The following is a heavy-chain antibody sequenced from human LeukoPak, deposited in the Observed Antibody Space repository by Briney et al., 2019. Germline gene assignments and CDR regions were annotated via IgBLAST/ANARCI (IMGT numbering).Heavy chain of an antibody. CDR1: GGSISSGGYS. Sequence: SETLSLTCAVSGGSISSGGYSWSWIRQPPGKGLEWIGYIYHSGSTYYNPSLKSRVTISVDTSKNQFSLKLSSVTAADTAVYYCASLRFWAFDYWGQGTLVTVSS. J-gene: IGHJ4*02. V-gene: IGHV4-30-2*02. CDR3: ASLRFWAFDY. CDR2: IYHSGST. D-gene: IGHD3-3*01.